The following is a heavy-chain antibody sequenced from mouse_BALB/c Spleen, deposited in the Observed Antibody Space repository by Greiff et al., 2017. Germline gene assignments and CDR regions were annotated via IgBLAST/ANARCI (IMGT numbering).Heavy chain of an antibody. CDR1: GYTFTSYY. Sequence: QVQLQQSGAELVKPGASVKLSCKASGYTFTSYYLYWVKQRPGQGLEWIGEINPSNGGTNFTEKFKTKATLTVDKSSNTAYMQLSSLTSEDSAVYYCTRRGYRYYTMDYWGQGTSVTVSS. D-gene: IGHD2-14*01. V-gene: IGHV1S81*02. CDR3: TRRGYRYYTMDY. J-gene: IGHJ4*01. CDR2: INPSNGGT.